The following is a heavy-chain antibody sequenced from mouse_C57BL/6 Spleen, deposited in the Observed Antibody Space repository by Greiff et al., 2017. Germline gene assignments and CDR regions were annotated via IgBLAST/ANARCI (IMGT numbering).Heavy chain of an antibody. V-gene: IGHV1-55*01. CDR2: IYPGSGST. CDR3: ARGALRRYYFDY. Sequence: QVQLKQPGAELVKPGASVKMSCKASGYTFTSYWITWVKQRPGQGLEWIGDIYPGSGSTNYNEKFKSKATLTVDTSSSTAYMQLSSLTSEDSAVYYCARGALRRYYFDYWGQGTTLTVSS. J-gene: IGHJ2*01. CDR1: GYTFTSYW. D-gene: IGHD1-2*01.